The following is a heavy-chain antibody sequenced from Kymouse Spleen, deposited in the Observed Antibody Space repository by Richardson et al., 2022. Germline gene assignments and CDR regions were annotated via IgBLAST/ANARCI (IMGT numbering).Heavy chain of an antibody. Sequence: EVQLVESGGGLVQPGGSLRLSCAASGFTFSSYDMHWVRQATGKGLEWVSAIGTAGDTYYPGSVKGRFTISRENAKNSLYLQMNSLRAGDTAVYYCARDRVAGTLILPALGPGHPGHRLL. CDR2: IGTAGDT. CDR1: GFTFSSYD. CDR3: ARDRVAGTLILPA. V-gene: IGHV3-13*01. J-gene: IGHJ1*01. D-gene: IGHD6-19*01.